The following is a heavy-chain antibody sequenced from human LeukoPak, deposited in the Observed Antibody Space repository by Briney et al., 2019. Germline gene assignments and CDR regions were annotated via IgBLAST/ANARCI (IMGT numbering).Heavy chain of an antibody. Sequence: PSETLSLTCAVYGGSFSGYYWSWIRQPPGKGLEGIGEINHSGSTNYNPSLKSRVTISVDTSKNQFSLKLSSVTAADTAVYYCARVQVVPAATTIDYWGQGTLVTVSS. J-gene: IGHJ4*02. CDR3: ARVQVVPAATTIDY. CDR2: INHSGST. CDR1: GGSFSGYY. D-gene: IGHD2-2*01. V-gene: IGHV4-34*01.